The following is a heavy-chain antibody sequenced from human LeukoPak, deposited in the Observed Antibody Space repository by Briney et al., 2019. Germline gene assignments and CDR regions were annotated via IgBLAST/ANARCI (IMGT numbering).Heavy chain of an antibody. V-gene: IGHV1-18*01. Sequence: GASVKVSCKASGYTFTSYGITWVRQAPGQGLEWMGWISGYNGNTKYAQKFQGRVTMTTDTPTSTGYMELRTLRSDDTAVYYCARVFGLFLIPTSYFDLWGQGSLVTVSS. CDR1: GYTFTSYG. CDR3: ARVFGLFLIPTSYFDL. J-gene: IGHJ4*02. CDR2: ISGYNGNT. D-gene: IGHD2-2*01.